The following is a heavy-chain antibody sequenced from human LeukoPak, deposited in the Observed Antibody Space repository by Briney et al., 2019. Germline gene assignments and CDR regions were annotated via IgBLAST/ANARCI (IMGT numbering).Heavy chain of an antibody. CDR1: GGTFSSYA. CDR3: ASGSCSTSCYHLDWFDT. D-gene: IGHD2-2*01. CDR2: IIPIVGIA. V-gene: IGHV1-69*04. J-gene: IGHJ5*02. Sequence: ASVKVSCKASGGTFSSYAISWVRQAPGQGLEWMGRIIPIVGIANYAQKFQGRVTITTDKSTSTAYMELSSLRSEDTAVYYCASGSCSTSCYHLDWFDTWGQGTLVTVSS.